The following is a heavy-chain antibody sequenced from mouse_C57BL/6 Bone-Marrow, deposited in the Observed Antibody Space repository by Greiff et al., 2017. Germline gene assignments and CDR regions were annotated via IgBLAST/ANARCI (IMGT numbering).Heavy chain of an antibody. CDR1: GYAFSSSW. Sequence: VQLQQSGPELVKPGASVKISCKASGYAFSSSWMNWVKQRPGKGLEWIGRIYPGDGDTNYNGKFKGKATLTADKSSSTAYMQLSSLTSEDSAVYFCARGRSYYYGFDYWGQGTTLTVSS. J-gene: IGHJ2*01. D-gene: IGHD1-1*01. CDR2: IYPGDGDT. CDR3: ARGRSYYYGFDY. V-gene: IGHV1-82*01.